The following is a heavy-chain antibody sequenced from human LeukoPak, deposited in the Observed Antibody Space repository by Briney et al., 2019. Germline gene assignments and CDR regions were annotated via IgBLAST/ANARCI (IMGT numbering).Heavy chain of an antibody. Sequence: PSETLSLTCTVSGGSISSYYWSWIRQPPGKGLEWIGYIYYSGSTNYNPSLKSRVTISVDTSKNQFSLKLSSVTAADTAVYYCARQYQQLAPFDYWGQGTLVTVSS. D-gene: IGHD6-13*01. CDR1: GGSISSYY. J-gene: IGHJ4*02. V-gene: IGHV4-59*08. CDR3: ARQYQQLAPFDY. CDR2: IYYSGST.